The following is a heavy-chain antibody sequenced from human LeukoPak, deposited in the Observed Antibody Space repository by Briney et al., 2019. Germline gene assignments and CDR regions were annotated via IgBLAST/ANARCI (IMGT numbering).Heavy chain of an antibody. CDR3: AKDPRYYDFWSGYPNYFDY. Sequence: GGSLRLSCAASGFTFSTYAVTWVRQAPGKGLEWVSTISGSGDSTYYADSVKGRFTISRDNSKNTLYLQMNSLRAEDTAVYYCAKDPRYYDFWSGYPNYFDYWGQGTLVTVSS. V-gene: IGHV3-23*01. CDR2: ISGSGDST. CDR1: GFTFSTYA. D-gene: IGHD3-3*01. J-gene: IGHJ4*02.